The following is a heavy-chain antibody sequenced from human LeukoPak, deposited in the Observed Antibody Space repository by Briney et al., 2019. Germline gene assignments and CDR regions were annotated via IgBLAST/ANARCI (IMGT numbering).Heavy chain of an antibody. CDR2: IYYSGST. Sequence: SETLSLTCSVSGGSIISYYWSWIRQPPGKELEWIGYIYYSGSTNYNPSLKSRVTISVDTSKNQFSLKLSSVTAADTAVYYCASRAVTTGVYYFDYWGQGTLVTVSS. V-gene: IGHV4-59*01. D-gene: IGHD4-17*01. J-gene: IGHJ4*02. CDR3: ASRAVTTGVYYFDY. CDR1: GGSIISYY.